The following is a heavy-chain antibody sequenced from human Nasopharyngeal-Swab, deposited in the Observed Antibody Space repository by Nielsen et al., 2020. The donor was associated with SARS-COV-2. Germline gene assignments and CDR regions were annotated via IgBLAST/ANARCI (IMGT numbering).Heavy chain of an antibody. J-gene: IGHJ4*02. CDR2: ISGSGGST. CDR1: GFTFSSYA. Sequence: GESLKISCAASGFTFSSYAMSWVRQAPGKGLEWVSAISGSGGSTYYADSVKGRFTNSRDNSKNTLYLQMNSLGAEDTAVYYCAKEVAAAIGEYYFDYWGQGTLVTVSS. V-gene: IGHV3-23*01. CDR3: AKEVAAAIGEYYFDY. D-gene: IGHD6-13*01.